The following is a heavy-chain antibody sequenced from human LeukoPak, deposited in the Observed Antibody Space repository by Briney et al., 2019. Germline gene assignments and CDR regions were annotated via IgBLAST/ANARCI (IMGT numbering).Heavy chain of an antibody. J-gene: IGHJ6*02. CDR1: GFTFDDYA. CDR2: ISWNSGSI. Sequence: PGGSLGLSCAASGFTFDDYAMHWVRQAPGKGLEWVSGISWNSGSIGYADSVKGRFTISRDNAKNSLYLQMNSLRAEDTALYYCAKSMATTYYGMDVWGQGTTVTVSS. D-gene: IGHD5-12*01. CDR3: AKSMATTYYGMDV. V-gene: IGHV3-9*01.